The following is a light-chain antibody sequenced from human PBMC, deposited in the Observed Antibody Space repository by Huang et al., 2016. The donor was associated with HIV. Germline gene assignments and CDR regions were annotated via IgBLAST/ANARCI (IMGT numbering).Light chain of an antibody. CDR3: QQSYSTPLT. J-gene: IGKJ4*01. Sequence: DIQMTQSPSSLSASVGDRVTITCRASQNIETYLNWYQQKPGKSPTLLIFAASILQSGVPSRFSGSGSGTDFTLTISSLQPEDFATFYCQQSYSTPLTFGGGTKVEI. CDR2: AAS. V-gene: IGKV1-39*01. CDR1: QNIETY.